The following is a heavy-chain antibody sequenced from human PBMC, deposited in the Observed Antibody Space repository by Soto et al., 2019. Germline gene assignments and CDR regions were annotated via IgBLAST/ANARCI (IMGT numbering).Heavy chain of an antibody. J-gene: IGHJ4*02. CDR3: ARGGGRVLRYFDWLSNYYFDY. V-gene: IGHV3-21*01. Sequence: EVQLVETGGGLVKPGGSLRLSCAASGFTFSSYSMNCVRQAPGKGLEWVSSISSSSSYIYYADSVKGRFTISRDNEKNSLYLQMNSLRAEDTAVYYCARGGGRVLRYFDWLSNYYFDYWGQGTLVTVSS. D-gene: IGHD3-9*01. CDR1: GFTFSSYS. CDR2: ISSSSSYI.